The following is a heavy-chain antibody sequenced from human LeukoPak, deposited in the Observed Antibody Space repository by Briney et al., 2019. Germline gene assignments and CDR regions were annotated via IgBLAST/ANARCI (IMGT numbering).Heavy chain of an antibody. J-gene: IGHJ4*02. CDR2: IRSKTDGGAT. V-gene: IGHV3-15*01. Sequence: GGSLRLSCAASGFTFTNAWMSWVRQGPGKGLEWVGRIRSKTDGGATDYAAPVKGRFTISRDDSKNTLYLQMNSLEIEDTALYYCTTANPYYFDYWGQGALVTVSS. CDR1: GFTFTNAW. D-gene: IGHD2-8*01. CDR3: TTANPYYFDY.